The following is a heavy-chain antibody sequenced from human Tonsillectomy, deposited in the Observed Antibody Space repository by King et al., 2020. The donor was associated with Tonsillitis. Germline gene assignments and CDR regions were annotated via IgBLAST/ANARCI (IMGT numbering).Heavy chain of an antibody. CDR3: AKSGSKYYYDSSGYARDYFDY. Sequence: VQLVESGGGLVQPGRSLRLSCAASGFTFDDYAMHWVRQAPGKGLEWVSGISGNSGTIGSAGSLKGRFTISRDNAKNSLYLQMNSLRAEDTALYYCAKSGSKYYYDSSGYARDYFDYWGQGTLVTVSS. CDR1: GFTFDDYA. J-gene: IGHJ4*02. D-gene: IGHD3-22*01. CDR2: ISGNSGTI. V-gene: IGHV3-9*01.